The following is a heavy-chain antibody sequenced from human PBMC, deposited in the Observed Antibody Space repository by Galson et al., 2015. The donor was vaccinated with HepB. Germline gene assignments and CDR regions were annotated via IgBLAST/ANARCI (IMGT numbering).Heavy chain of an antibody. J-gene: IGHJ6*02. CDR3: AREARESYYYYYGMDV. V-gene: IGHV1-69*13. CDR2: IIPIFGTA. CDR1: GGTFSSYA. Sequence: SVKVSCKASGGTFSSYAISWVRQAPGQGLEWMGGIIPIFGTANYAQKFQGRVTITADESTSTAYMELSSLRSEDTAVYYCAREARESYYYYYGMDVWGQGTTVTVSS. D-gene: IGHD5-12*01.